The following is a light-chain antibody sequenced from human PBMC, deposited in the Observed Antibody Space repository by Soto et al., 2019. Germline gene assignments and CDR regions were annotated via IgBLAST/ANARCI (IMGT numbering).Light chain of an antibody. J-gene: IGKJ1*01. CDR3: QQSSKWRT. Sequence: EIVLTQSPATLSLSPGERATLSCRASQSISYYLAWYQQKPGQAPRLLIYDASNRATGIPARFSGSGSGTDFTLTISSLEPEDFAVYYCQQSSKWRTFGKGTKVDIK. CDR1: QSISYY. CDR2: DAS. V-gene: IGKV3-11*01.